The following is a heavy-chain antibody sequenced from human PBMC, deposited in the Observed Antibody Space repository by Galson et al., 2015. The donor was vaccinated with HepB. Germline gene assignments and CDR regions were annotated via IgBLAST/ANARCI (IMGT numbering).Heavy chain of an antibody. J-gene: IGHJ5*02. CDR1: GFTFSNYN. CDR3: AGDSRATFGEPNWFDP. Sequence: SLRLSCAASGFTFSNYNMNWVRQAPGKGLDWISYISATGTTIDYADSVKGRFTISRDNDKNSLYLQMNSLRVEDTAVYYCAGDSRATFGEPNWFDPWGQGTLVIVSS. V-gene: IGHV3-48*03. D-gene: IGHD3-3*01. CDR2: ISATGTTI.